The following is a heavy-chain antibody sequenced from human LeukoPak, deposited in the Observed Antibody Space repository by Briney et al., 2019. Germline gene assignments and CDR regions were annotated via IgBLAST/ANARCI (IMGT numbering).Heavy chain of an antibody. Sequence: SETLSLTCTVSGYSITSAYYWGWIRQPPGKGLEWIGSFFLKGSTYYNPSLKSRVTISVDTSKNQFSLTLSSVTAADTAVYHCARVARCTSCFDVDYWGQGTLVTVSS. J-gene: IGHJ4*02. CDR1: GYSITSAYY. V-gene: IGHV4-38-2*02. CDR3: ARVARCTSCFDVDY. D-gene: IGHD2-2*01. CDR2: FFLKGST.